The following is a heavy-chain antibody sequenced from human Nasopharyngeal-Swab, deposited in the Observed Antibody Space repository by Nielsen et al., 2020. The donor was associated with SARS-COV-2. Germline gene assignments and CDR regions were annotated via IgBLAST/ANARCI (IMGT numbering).Heavy chain of an antibody. CDR1: GFSFSSFW. Sequence: GEFLKISCAASGFSFSSFWMHWVRQVPGEGLVWVSRIDTGGTRTDYAESVKGRFTISRDNAKNTLYLQMNNLRPEDTAVYYCARDIGGFGGYWGQGTLVTVSS. CDR3: ARDIGGFGGY. V-gene: IGHV3-74*01. J-gene: IGHJ4*01. D-gene: IGHD4-23*01. CDR2: IDTGGTRT.